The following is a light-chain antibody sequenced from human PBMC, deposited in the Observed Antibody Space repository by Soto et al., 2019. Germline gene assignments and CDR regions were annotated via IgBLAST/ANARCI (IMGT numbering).Light chain of an antibody. Sequence: QSALTQPASVSGSPGQSITISCTGTSSNVGNYNLVSWYQQHPGEAPKLMIFEASKRPSGVSNRFSASKSGNTASLTISGLQAEDEADYYFCSYAGSDTMIFGGGTKVTVL. CDR1: SSNVGNYNL. CDR3: CSYAGSDTMI. J-gene: IGLJ2*01. CDR2: EAS. V-gene: IGLV2-23*01.